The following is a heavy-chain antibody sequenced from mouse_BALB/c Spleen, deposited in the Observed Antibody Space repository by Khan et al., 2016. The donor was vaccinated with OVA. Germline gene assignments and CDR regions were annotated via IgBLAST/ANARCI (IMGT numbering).Heavy chain of an antibody. V-gene: IGHV1S135*01. J-gene: IGHJ4*01. Sequence: VQLQQPGPELMKPGASVKISCKASDYSFTSYYMHWVKQSHGKSLEWIGCIDPFNGGTTYNQKFKGTATLTVDKSSSTAYMHLSILTSEDSAVYYCARRTLDYWGQGTSVTVSS. CDR3: ARRTLDY. CDR1: DYSFTSYY. CDR2: IDPFNGGT.